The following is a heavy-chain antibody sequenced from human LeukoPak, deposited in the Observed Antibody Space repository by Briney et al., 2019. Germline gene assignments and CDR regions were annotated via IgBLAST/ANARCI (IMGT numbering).Heavy chain of an antibody. CDR3: AKDANYYDSSGYPDY. Sequence: GGSLRLSCAASGFTFDDDAMHWVRQAPGKGLEWVSGISWNSGSIGYADSVKGRFTISRDNAKNSLYLQMNSLRAEDTALYYCAKDANYYDSSGYPDYWGQGTLVTVSS. D-gene: IGHD3-22*01. CDR2: ISWNSGSI. J-gene: IGHJ4*02. CDR1: GFTFDDDA. V-gene: IGHV3-9*01.